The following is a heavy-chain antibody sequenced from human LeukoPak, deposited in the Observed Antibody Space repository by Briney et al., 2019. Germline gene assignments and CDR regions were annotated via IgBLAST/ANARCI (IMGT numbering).Heavy chain of an antibody. CDR2: IIPIFGTA. D-gene: IGHD3-22*01. CDR1: RHLQQLC. Sequence: PGLGEGLLQGFWRHLQQLCYQLGATGPGQGLEWMGGIIPIFGTANYAQKFQGRVTITADESTSTAYMELSSLRSEDTAVYYCACGDYDSSANYWGQGTLVTVSS. V-gene: IGHV1-69*01. CDR3: ACGDYDSSANY. J-gene: IGHJ4*02.